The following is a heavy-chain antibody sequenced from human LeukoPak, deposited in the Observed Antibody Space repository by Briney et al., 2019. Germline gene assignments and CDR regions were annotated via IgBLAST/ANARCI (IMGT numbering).Heavy chain of an antibody. D-gene: IGHD3-16*02. CDR1: GGSFSGYY. J-gene: IGHJ4*02. CDR2: INHSGST. V-gene: IGHV4-34*01. CDR3: ARGLGVHVWGSYRSGAKFDY. Sequence: SETLSLTCAVYGGSFSGYYWSWIRQPPGKGLEWIGEINHSGSTNYNPSLKSRVTISVDTSKNQFSLKLSSVTAADTAAYYCARGLGVHVWGSYRSGAKFDYWGQGTLVTVSS.